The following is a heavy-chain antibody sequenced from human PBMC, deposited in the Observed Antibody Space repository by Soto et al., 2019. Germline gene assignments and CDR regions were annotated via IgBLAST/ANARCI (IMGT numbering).Heavy chain of an antibody. CDR2: ISSSSSYT. Sequence: GGSLRLSCAASGFTFSDYYMSWIRQAPGKGLEWVSYISSSSSYTNYADSVKGRFTISRDNAKNSLYLQMNSLRAEDTAVYYCARVNSYGFKFLDYWGQGTLVTVSS. CDR3: ARVNSYGFKFLDY. V-gene: IGHV3-11*06. J-gene: IGHJ4*02. D-gene: IGHD5-18*01. CDR1: GFTFSDYY.